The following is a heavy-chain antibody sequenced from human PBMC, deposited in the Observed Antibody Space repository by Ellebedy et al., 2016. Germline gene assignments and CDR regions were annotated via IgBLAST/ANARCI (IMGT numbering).Heavy chain of an antibody. J-gene: IGHJ4*02. V-gene: IGHV1-24*01. CDR2: FDPEDGET. CDR1: GYTLTELS. D-gene: IGHD6-19*01. CDR3: ATDPTSLRSGWPPGSFVGGLR. Sequence: ASVKVSCXVSGYTLTELSMHWVRQAPGKGLEWMGGFDPEDGETIYAQKFQGRVTMTEDTSTDTAYMELSSLRSEDTAVYYCATDPTSLRSGWPPGSFVGGLRWGQGTLVTVSS.